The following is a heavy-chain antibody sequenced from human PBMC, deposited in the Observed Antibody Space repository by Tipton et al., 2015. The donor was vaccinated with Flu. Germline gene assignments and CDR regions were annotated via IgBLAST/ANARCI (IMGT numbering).Heavy chain of an antibody. Sequence: LRLSCTVSGGSISSYYWSWIRQPPGKGLEWIGYIYYSGSTNYNPSLKSRVTIPVDTSKNQFSLKLSSVTAADTAVYYCARGIGQDLYYYYGMDVWGQGTTVTVSS. CDR2: IYYSGST. D-gene: IGHD2-15*01. J-gene: IGHJ6*02. CDR3: ARGIGQDLYYYYGMDV. CDR1: GGSISSYY. V-gene: IGHV4-59*01.